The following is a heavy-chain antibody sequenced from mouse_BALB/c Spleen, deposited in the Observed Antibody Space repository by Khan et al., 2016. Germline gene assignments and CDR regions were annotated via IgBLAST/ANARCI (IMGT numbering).Heavy chain of an antibody. Sequence: QVQLQQSGPELVKPGASVKMSCKASGYTFTNYYMHWVKQRPGQGLEWVGWIYPGDGSTRYNENFKGKTTLTADKSSSTAYMLLSSLTSDDSAMYFWAGEITTFFTYWGQGTLVTVSA. CDR3: AGEITTFFTY. CDR2: IYPGDGST. CDR1: GYTFTNYY. J-gene: IGHJ3*01. D-gene: IGHD2-4*01. V-gene: IGHV1S56*01.